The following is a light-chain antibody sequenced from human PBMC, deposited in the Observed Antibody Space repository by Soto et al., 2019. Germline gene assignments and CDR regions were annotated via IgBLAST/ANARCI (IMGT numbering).Light chain of an antibody. CDR2: GAS. V-gene: IGKV3-15*01. J-gene: IGKJ4*01. CDR3: PQYNNWPRT. CDR1: QSISIT. Sequence: EIVMTQSPATLSVSPGERATLSCRASQSISITLAWYQQKPGQAPRLLIYGASTRATDIPARFSGSGSGTEFTLTISGLQSEDFAVYYCPQYNNWPRTFGGGTKVEI.